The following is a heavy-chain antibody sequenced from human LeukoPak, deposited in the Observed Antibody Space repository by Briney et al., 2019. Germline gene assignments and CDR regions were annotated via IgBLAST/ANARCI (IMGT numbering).Heavy chain of an antibody. Sequence: GGSLRLSCVTSGFTFSSYGMHWVRQVPGKGLEWVAVISYDAKSSYHVDSVKGRFTISRDNSKNTLYLQMNSLKGDDTAVYYCAKDSAFYYIDVWGKGTTVIISS. V-gene: IGHV3-30*18. D-gene: IGHD3-10*01. CDR3: AKDSAFYYIDV. CDR2: ISYDAKSS. CDR1: GFTFSSYG. J-gene: IGHJ6*03.